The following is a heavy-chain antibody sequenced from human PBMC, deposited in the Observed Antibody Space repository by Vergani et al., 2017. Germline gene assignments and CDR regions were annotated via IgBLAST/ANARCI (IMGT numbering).Heavy chain of an antibody. D-gene: IGHD4-17*01. CDR1: GYTFTSYA. CDR2: INAGNGNT. Sequence: QVQLVQSGAEVKKPGASVKVSCKASGYTFTSYAMHWVRQAPGQRLEWMGWINAGNGNTKYSQKFQGRVTITRDTSASTAYMELSSLRSEDTAVYYCAKPVTTFYYYYGMDVWGQGTTVTVSS. J-gene: IGHJ6*02. V-gene: IGHV1-3*01. CDR3: AKPVTTFYYYYGMDV.